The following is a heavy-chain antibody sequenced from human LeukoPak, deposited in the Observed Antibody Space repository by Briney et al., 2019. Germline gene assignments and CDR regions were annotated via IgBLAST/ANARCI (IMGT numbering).Heavy chain of an antibody. CDR3: ARAGVDTAMATDY. CDR2: ISYDGSNK. CDR1: GFTFSSYA. D-gene: IGHD5-18*01. V-gene: IGHV3-30*04. Sequence: PGRSLRLSCAASGFTFSSYAMHWVRQAPGKGLEWVAVISYDGSNKYYADSVKGRFTISRDNSKDTLYLQMNSLRAEDTAVYYCARAGVDTAMATDYWGQGTLVTVSS. J-gene: IGHJ4*02.